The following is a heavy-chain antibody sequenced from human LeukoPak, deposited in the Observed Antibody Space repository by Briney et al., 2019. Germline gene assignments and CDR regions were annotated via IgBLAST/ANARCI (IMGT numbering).Heavy chain of an antibody. J-gene: IGHJ3*02. CDR1: GGSISSSSYY. CDR3: ASRYYDFWSGYRHDFDI. V-gene: IGHV4-39*01. D-gene: IGHD3-3*01. Sequence: SETLSLTCTVSGGSISSSSYYWGWIRQPPGKGLEWIGTIYYSGSTYYTPSLKSRVTISVDASKNQVSLKLSSVTAADTAVYYCASRYYDFWSGYRHDFDIWGQGTMVTVSS. CDR2: IYYSGST.